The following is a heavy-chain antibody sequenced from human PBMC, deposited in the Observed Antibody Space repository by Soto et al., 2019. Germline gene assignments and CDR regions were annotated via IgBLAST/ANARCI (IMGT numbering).Heavy chain of an antibody. CDR3: ARDLELRFLEWSQEPYHYYGMDV. D-gene: IGHD3-3*01. Sequence: ASVKVSCKASGYTLTTYGISWVRQVPGQGLEWMGWISAYNGNTNYAQNLQGRVTMTTDTSTSTAYMELRSLTSDDTAVYYCARDLELRFLEWSQEPYHYYGMDVWGQGTTVTVSS. CDR1: GYTLTTYG. CDR2: ISAYNGNT. V-gene: IGHV1-18*01. J-gene: IGHJ6*02.